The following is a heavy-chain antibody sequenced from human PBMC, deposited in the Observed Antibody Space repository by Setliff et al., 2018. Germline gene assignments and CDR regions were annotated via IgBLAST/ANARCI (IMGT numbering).Heavy chain of an antibody. CDR1: EFTLSTYW. CDR3: VRGSAYSSGSFDC. J-gene: IGHJ4*02. CDR2: INSDGSTT. V-gene: IGHV3-74*01. D-gene: IGHD3-22*01. Sequence: PGGSLRLSCAASEFTLSTYWIHWVRQAPRKGLVWVSRINSDGSTTTYADSVKGRFTISRDNGKNTVYLQMNSLRAEDTAMYYCVRGSAYSSGSFDCWGQGTPVTVSS.